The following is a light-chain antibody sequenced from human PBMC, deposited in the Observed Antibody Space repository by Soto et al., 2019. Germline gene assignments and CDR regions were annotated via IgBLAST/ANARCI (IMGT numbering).Light chain of an antibody. V-gene: IGKV3-20*01. CDR3: QQYGSSPPKT. Sequence: EIVLTQSPGTLSSSPGERATLSCRASESLSSAYLAWYQQKPGQAPRLLLYGASTRATGIPDRFSGSGSGTEFTLTISRLEPEDLAVYYCQQYGSSPPKTFGQGTKVEIK. J-gene: IGKJ1*01. CDR2: GAS. CDR1: ESLSSAY.